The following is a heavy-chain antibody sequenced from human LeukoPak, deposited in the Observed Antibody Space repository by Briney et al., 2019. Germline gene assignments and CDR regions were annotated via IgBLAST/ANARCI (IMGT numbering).Heavy chain of an antibody. V-gene: IGHV3-23*01. Sequence: PGGSLRLSCAASGFTFSSYAMSWVRQAPGKGPEWVSAISGSGGSTYYADSVKGRFTISRDNSKNTLYLQMNSLRAEDTAVYYCAKWSSGWYRGDAFDIWGQGTMVTVSS. CDR1: GFTFSSYA. CDR3: AKWSSGWYRGDAFDI. J-gene: IGHJ3*02. CDR2: ISGSGGST. D-gene: IGHD6-19*01.